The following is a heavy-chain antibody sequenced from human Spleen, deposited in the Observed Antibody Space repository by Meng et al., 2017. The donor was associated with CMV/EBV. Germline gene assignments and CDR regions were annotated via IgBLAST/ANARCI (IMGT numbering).Heavy chain of an antibody. V-gene: IGHV3-30*02. CDR3: ARGWGVVVLPAVMGGGMDV. CDR1: GFTFSNYG. J-gene: IGHJ6*02. Sequence: GESLKISCAASGFTFSNYGMHWVRQAPGKGLEWVAFIQYDGKNKYYADSVKGRFTISRDNSDNTLYLQMSSLREEDTAVYFCARGWGVVVLPAVMGGGMDVWGQGTTVTVSS. D-gene: IGHD2-2*01. CDR2: IQYDGKNK.